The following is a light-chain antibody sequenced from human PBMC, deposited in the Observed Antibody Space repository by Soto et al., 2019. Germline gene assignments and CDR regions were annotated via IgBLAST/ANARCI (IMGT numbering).Light chain of an antibody. CDR3: HQYSTSPT. Sequence: ENLLAQGRGTLSLKTGERATLSCRASQTVSDNYVAWYQQKPGQAPRLLFFGASVRATGIPDRFSGSGSGTDFTLTISRLEPEDFAVYFCHQYSTSPTFGLGTKV. V-gene: IGKV3-20*01. CDR1: QTVSDNY. CDR2: GAS. J-gene: IGKJ1*01.